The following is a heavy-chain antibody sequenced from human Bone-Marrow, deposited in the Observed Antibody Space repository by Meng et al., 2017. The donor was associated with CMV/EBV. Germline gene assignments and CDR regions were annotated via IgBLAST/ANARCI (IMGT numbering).Heavy chain of an antibody. V-gene: IGHV4-34*01. CDR1: VGSFSGYK. CDR3: AREREYCGVSGCQAFDY. J-gene: IGHJ4*02. Sequence: YVGSFSGYKWTWVRQAPGKGLEWIGEIDDTGGTNYSPSLKSRVIMSIDKSTNQFSLTLNSVTAADTAVYYCAREREYCGVSGCQAFDYWGQGSLVTVSS. CDR2: IDDTGGT. D-gene: IGHD2-21*01.